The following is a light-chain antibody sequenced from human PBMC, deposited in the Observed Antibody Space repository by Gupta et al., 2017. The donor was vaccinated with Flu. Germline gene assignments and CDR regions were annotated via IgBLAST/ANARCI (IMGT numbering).Light chain of an antibody. J-gene: IGLJ1*01. CDR3: SSYTSSSPLV. CDR2: EVG. V-gene: IGLV2-14*01. Sequence: QSALTQPASVSGSPGQSITISCTGTSSDVGGYNYVSWYQQHPGKAPKLMIYEVGNRPSGVSNRCSGSKSGNTASLTISGLQAEDESDYYCSSYTSSSPLVFGTGTKVTVL. CDR1: SSDVGGYNY.